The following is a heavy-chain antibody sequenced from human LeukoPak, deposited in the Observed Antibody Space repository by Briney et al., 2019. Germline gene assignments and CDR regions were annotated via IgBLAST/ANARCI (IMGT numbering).Heavy chain of an antibody. V-gene: IGHV3-23*01. D-gene: IGHD5-24*01. CDR2: ISGSGGST. CDR3: AKDEILRWLQFSHYFDY. J-gene: IGHJ4*02. CDR1: GFTVSSNY. Sequence: QSGGSLRLSCAASGFTVSSNYMSWVRQAPGKGLEWVSAISGSGGSTYYADSVKGRFTISRDNSKNTLYLQMNSLRAEDTAVYYCAKDEILRWLQFSHYFDYWGQGTLVTVSS.